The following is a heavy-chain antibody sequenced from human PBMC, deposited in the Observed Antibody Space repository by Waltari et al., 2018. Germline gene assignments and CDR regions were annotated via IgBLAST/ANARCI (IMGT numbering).Heavy chain of an antibody. J-gene: IGHJ6*02. CDR3: ARDLVVPAAIYYYYGMDV. V-gene: IGHV4-39*07. D-gene: IGHD2-2*01. CDR1: GGSISSSSYY. CDR2: IYYSGTT. Sequence: QLQLQESGPGLVKPSETLSLTCTVSGGSISSSSYYWGWIRQPPGKGLEWIGSIYYSGTTSYNPSLKSRVTISVDTSKNQFSLKLSSVTAADTAVYYCARDLVVPAAIYYYYGMDVWGQGTTVTGSS.